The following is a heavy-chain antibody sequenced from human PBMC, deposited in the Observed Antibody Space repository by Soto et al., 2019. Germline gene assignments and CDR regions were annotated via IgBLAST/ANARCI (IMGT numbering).Heavy chain of an antibody. J-gene: IGHJ6*03. V-gene: IGHV3-48*01. CDR1: GFTFSSYS. D-gene: IGHD2-2*01. Sequence: EVQLVESGGGLVQPGGSLRLSCAASGFTFSSYSMNWARQAPGKGLEWVSYISSSSSTIYYADSVKGRFTISRDNAKSSLYLQMNSLRAEDTAVYYATRSAYMDVWGKGTTVTVSS. CDR2: ISSSSSTI. CDR3: TRSAYMDV.